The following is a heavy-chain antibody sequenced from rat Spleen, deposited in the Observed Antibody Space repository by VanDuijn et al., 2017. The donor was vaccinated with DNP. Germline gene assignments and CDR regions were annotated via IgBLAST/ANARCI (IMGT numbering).Heavy chain of an antibody. CDR2: ISHSDDTT. CDR3: TRSLGSGYFDY. V-gene: IGHV5-46*01. J-gene: IGHJ2*01. CDR1: GFTFSSFP. Sequence: EVQLVESGGGLVQPGRSMKLSCAASGFTFSSFPMAWVRQAPTKGLEWVAIISHSDDTTYYPDSVKGRFTISRDNAKSTLYLQMNSLQTEDTAIYFCTRSLGSGYFDYWGQGVMVTVSS. D-gene: IGHD4-3*01.